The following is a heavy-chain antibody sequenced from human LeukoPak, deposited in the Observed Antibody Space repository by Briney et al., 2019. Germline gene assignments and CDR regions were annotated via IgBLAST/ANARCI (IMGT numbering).Heavy chain of an antibody. CDR2: INHSGST. D-gene: IGHD3-3*01. Sequence: SETLSLTCAVYGGSFSGYYWGWIRQPPGKGLEWIGEINHSGSTNYNPSLKSRVTISVDTSKNQFSLQLSSVTAADTAVDYCARSDPATYYDFWSGPPHYYMDVWGKGTTVTVS. CDR3: ARSDPATYYDFWSGPPHYYMDV. CDR1: GGSFSGYY. J-gene: IGHJ6*03. V-gene: IGHV4-34*01.